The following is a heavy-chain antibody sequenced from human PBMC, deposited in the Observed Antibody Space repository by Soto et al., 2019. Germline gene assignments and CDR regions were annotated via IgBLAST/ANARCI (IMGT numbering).Heavy chain of an antibody. J-gene: IGHJ6*02. Sequence: QVQLVQSGAEVKKPGSSVKVSCKASGGTFSSYAISWVRQAPGQGLEWMGGIIPIFGTANYAQKFQGRVTXIAXEXMSTAYMELSSLRSEDTAVYYCARPLEGYYYYGMDVWGQGTTVTVSS. CDR1: GGTFSSYA. V-gene: IGHV1-69*12. CDR2: IIPIFGTA. CDR3: ARPLEGYYYYGMDV.